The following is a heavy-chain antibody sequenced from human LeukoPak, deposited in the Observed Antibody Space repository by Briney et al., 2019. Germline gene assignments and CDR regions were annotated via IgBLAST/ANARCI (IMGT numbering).Heavy chain of an antibody. V-gene: IGHV3-33*01. Sequence: PGGSLRLSCAASGFTFSSYGMHWVRQAPGKGLEWVAVIWYDGSNKYYADSVKGRFTISRDNSKNTLYLQMNSLRAEDTAVYYCARPTQQLVPLGAFDIWGQGTMVTVSS. CDR3: ARPTQQLVPLGAFDI. J-gene: IGHJ3*02. D-gene: IGHD6-13*01. CDR1: GFTFSSYG. CDR2: IWYDGSNK.